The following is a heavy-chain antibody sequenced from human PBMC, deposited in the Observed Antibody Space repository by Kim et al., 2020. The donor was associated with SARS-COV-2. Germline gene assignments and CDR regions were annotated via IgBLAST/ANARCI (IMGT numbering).Heavy chain of an antibody. D-gene: IGHD3-10*01. J-gene: IGHJ6*02. CDR2: IYYSGST. CDR1: GGSISSYY. V-gene: IGHV4-59*08. CDR3: ARQKKYYYGSGSYYNPYYYYYGMDV. Sequence: SETLSLTCTVSGGSISSYYWSWIRQPPGKGLEWIGYIYYSGSTNYNPSLKSRVTISVDTSKNQFSLKLSSVTAADTAVYYCARQKKYYYGSGSYYNPYYYYYGMDVWGQGTTVTVSS.